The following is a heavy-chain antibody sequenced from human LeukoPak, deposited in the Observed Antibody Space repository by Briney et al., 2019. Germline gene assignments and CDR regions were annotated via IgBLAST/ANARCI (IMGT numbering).Heavy chain of an antibody. CDR3: ARCDYYDSSGYYSPYWYFDL. CDR2: ISSSGSTI. J-gene: IGHJ2*01. Sequence: PGGSLRLSCAASGFTFSSYSMNWVRQAPGKGLEWVSYISSSGSTIYYADSVKGRFTISRDNAKNSLYLQMNSLRAEDTAVYYCARCDYYDSSGYYSPYWYFDLWGRGTLVTVSS. V-gene: IGHV3-48*04. D-gene: IGHD3-22*01. CDR1: GFTFSSYS.